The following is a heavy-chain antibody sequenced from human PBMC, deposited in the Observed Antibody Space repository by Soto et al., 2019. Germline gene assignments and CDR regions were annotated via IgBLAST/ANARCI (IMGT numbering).Heavy chain of an antibody. Sequence: SVTLSLTGSVSDSSMSTYYWTWFRPAPGKGLEWIGHLLYRGTATYNPALKGRVTISLDTSKKQVSLKLSSVIAADTAVYYCAREKDLILGGYAFGYWGPGTLVTVSS. D-gene: IGHD1-26*01. V-gene: IGHV4-59*01. CDR1: DSSMSTYY. CDR2: LLYRGTA. J-gene: IGHJ1*01. CDR3: AREKDLILGGYAFGY.